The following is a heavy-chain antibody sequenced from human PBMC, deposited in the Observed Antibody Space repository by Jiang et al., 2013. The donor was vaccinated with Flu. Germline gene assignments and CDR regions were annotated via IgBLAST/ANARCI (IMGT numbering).Heavy chain of an antibody. V-gene: IGHV1-69*04. Sequence: SGAEVKKPGSSVKVSCKASGGTFSSYAISWVRQAPGQGLEWMGRIIPILGIANYAQKFQGRVTITADKSTSTAYVELSSLRSEDTAVYYCARERPDHYDFWSGDLDYWGQGTLVTVSS. CDR1: GGTFSSYA. J-gene: IGHJ4*02. CDR3: ARERPDHYDFWSGDLDY. CDR2: IIPILGIA. D-gene: IGHD3-3*01.